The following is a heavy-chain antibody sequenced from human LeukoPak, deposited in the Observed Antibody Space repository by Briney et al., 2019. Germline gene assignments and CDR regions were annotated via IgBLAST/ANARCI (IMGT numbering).Heavy chain of an antibody. CDR1: GFTFSGYA. D-gene: IGHD2-2*02. J-gene: IGHJ4*02. CDR3: ARDREGCSSTSCYNFDY. CDR2: ISSNGGST. V-gene: IGHV3-64*01. Sequence: GGSLRLSCAASGFTFSGYAMHWVRQARGKGLEDVSAISSNGGSTYYANSVKGRFTISRDNSKHTLYLQMGSLRAEDMAVYYCARDREGCSSTSCYNFDYWGQGTLVTVSS.